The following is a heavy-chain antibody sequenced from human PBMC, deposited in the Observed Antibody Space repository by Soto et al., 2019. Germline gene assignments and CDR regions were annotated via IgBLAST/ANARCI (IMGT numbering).Heavy chain of an antibody. Sequence: QVQLVQSGAEMKKPGSSVKVSCQSSGGTFNTYAMNWVRQAPGQGPEWMGNISPMFGAANYASKFQGGVTITEDESTGTSYMRLSSLPSEDTDIDFSGRKVQLHTTVFVDWGQGTRVTVSS. D-gene: IGHD2-15*01. CDR2: ISPMFGAA. CDR3: GRKVQLHTTVFVD. J-gene: IGHJ4*02. V-gene: IGHV1-69*18. CDR1: GGTFNTYA.